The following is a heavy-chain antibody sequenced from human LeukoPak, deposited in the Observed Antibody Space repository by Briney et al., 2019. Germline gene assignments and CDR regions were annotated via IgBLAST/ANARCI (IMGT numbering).Heavy chain of an antibody. Sequence: KPSETLSLTCIVSGGSINNYYWSWIRQPPGKELEWIGYIYYSRNTNYNPSPRGRVSISLDTSKNQFSLKLTSVTAADTAVYYCARIVPYKFGYVDYWGQGTLVTVSS. CDR1: GGSINNYY. D-gene: IGHD6-6*01. CDR2: IYYSRNT. CDR3: ARIVPYKFGYVDY. J-gene: IGHJ4*02. V-gene: IGHV4-59*01.